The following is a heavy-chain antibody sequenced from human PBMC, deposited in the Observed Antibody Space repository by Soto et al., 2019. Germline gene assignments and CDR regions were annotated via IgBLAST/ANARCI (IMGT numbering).Heavy chain of an antibody. D-gene: IGHD2-15*01. Sequence: KAXGTLSLTCSVSGGSISNYYWSWIRQSSGKGLEWIGRIYPGGSTNYNPSLKSRVTMSVDTSKNQVSLRLTSVTAADTAVYYCARASVGPPGGGSWIMPFDFWGQGTRVTVSS. CDR1: GGSISNYY. CDR2: IYPGGST. CDR3: ARASVGPPGGGSWIMPFDF. V-gene: IGHV4-4*07. J-gene: IGHJ4*02.